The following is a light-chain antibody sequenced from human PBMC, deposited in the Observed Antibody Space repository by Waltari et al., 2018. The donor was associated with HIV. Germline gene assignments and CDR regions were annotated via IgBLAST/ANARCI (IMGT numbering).Light chain of an antibody. CDR2: DAS. Sequence: DIQMTQSPSSLSASVGDIVTITCRASHDISNYLDWFQQRPGEAPKPLIYDASTLHSGVPSKFRGSGSETYFTFTINSLQSEDSATYYCQKYKGSPLTFGQGTRLEIK. CDR3: QKYKGSPLT. J-gene: IGKJ5*01. CDR1: HDISNY. V-gene: IGKV1-16*02.